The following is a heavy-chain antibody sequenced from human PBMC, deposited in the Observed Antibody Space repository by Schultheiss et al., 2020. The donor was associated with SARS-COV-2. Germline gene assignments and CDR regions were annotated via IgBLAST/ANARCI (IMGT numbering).Heavy chain of an antibody. CDR2: IYSGGST. V-gene: IGHV3-53*01. CDR1: GFTVSSNY. D-gene: IGHD1-26*01. Sequence: GGSLRLSCAASGFTVSSNYMSWVRQAPGKGLEWVSVIYSGGSTYYADSVKGRFTISRDNSKNTLYLQMNSLRAEDTAVYYCAKPSSIHEWEDAFDIWGQGTMVTVSS. J-gene: IGHJ3*02. CDR3: AKPSSIHEWEDAFDI.